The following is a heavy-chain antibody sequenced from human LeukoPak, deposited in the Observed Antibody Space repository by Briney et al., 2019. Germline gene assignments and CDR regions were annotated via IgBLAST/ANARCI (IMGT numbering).Heavy chain of an antibody. CDR3: ARGFYGSGSYSPPYYYMDV. J-gene: IGHJ6*03. CDR1: GGSISSYY. D-gene: IGHD3-10*01. V-gene: IGHV4-59*01. CDR2: IYYSGST. Sequence: PSETLSLTCTVSGGSISSYYWSWIRQPPGKGLEWVGYIYYSGSTNYNPSLKSRVTISVDTSKNQFSLKLSSVTAADTAVYYCARGFYGSGSYSPPYYYMDVWGKGTTVTTSS.